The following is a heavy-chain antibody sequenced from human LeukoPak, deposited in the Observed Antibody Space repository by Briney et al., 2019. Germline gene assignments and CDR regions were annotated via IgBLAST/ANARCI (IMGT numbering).Heavy chain of an antibody. CDR1: GGSFSGYY. D-gene: IGHD6-13*01. Sequence: SETLSLTCAVYGGSFSGYYWSWIRQPPGKGLEWIGEINHSGSTNYNPSLKSRVTISVDTSKNQFSLKLSSVTAADTAVYYCARGPESSWYNGFDYWGKGTLVTVSS. V-gene: IGHV4-34*01. CDR3: ARGPESSWYNGFDY. J-gene: IGHJ4*02. CDR2: INHSGST.